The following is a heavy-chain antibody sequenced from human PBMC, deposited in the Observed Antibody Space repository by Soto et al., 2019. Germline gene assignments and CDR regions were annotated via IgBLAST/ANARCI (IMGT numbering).Heavy chain of an antibody. CDR3: ARGGRYCSGGSCQSSAYNWFDP. Sequence: SETLSLTCAVSGGSISSGGYSWSWIRQPPGKGLEWIGYIYHSGSTYYNPSLKSRVTISVDRSKNQFSLKLSSVTAADTAVYYCARGGRYCSGGSCQSSAYNWFDPWGQGTLVTVSS. CDR2: IYHSGST. J-gene: IGHJ5*02. V-gene: IGHV4-30-2*01. CDR1: GGSISSGGYS. D-gene: IGHD2-15*01.